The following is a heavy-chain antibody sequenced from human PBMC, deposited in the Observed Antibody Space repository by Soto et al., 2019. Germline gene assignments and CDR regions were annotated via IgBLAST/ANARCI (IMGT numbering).Heavy chain of an antibody. J-gene: IGHJ4*02. CDR3: ARGGSGYVWFNEF. V-gene: IGHV1-69*01. CDR1: GGIFSSYA. CDR2: IIPIFGTA. Sequence: QEQLVQSGAEVKKPGSSVKVSCKASGGIFSSYAISWVRQAPGQGLEWMGGIIPIFGTANYAQKFQGRVTINADESTNTAYMDLSSLKSDDTAIYYCARGGSGYVWFNEFWGQGTLVTVSS. D-gene: IGHD3-22*01.